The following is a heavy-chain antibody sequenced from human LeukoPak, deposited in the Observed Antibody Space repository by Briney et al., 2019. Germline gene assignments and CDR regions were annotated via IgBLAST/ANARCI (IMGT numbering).Heavy chain of an antibody. CDR3: ARFVRRRYAFDY. CDR1: GYTFTNYY. V-gene: IGHV1-46*01. D-gene: IGHD1-14*01. CDR2: INPSGGST. J-gene: IGHJ4*02. Sequence: ASVKVSCKASGYTFTNYYMHWVRQAPGQGLEWMGIINPSGGSTSYAQKFQGRVTMTRDMSTSTVYMELSSLRSEDTAVYYCARFVRRRYAFDYWGQGTLVTVSS.